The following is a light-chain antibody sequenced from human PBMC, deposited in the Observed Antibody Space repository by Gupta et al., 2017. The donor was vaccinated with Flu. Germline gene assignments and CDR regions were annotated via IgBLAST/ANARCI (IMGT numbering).Light chain of an antibody. CDR3: QRYGGSPT. J-gene: IGKJ1*01. CDR2: GAS. Sequence: EIVLTQSPGTLSLSPGERATLSCRASQNVANNYVAWYQQRPGQAPSLLIFGASSRATGIPDRFTGSGSGTDFILTISRLEPEDFAVYSCQRYGGSPTFGQGTKVEIK. V-gene: IGKV3-20*01. CDR1: QNVANNY.